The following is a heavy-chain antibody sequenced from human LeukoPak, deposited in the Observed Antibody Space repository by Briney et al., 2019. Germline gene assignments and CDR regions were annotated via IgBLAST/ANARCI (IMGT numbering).Heavy chain of an antibody. CDR3: ERVGLWGSGRYYPDC. V-gene: IGHV3-7*01. D-gene: IGHD3-10*01. CDR1: GFSLSNYW. CDR2: IGQDGTEK. J-gene: IGHJ4*02. Sequence: PGGSLRLSCAASGFSLSNYWMTWVRQAPGKRLEWVANIGQDGTEKYYVDSVKGRFTISRDNAKNSQHLQMNSLRVEDTAVYYCERVGLWGSGRYYPDCWGQGTLVTVSS.